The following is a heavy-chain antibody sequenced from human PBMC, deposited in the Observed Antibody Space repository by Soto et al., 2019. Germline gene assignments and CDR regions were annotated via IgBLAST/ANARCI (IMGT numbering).Heavy chain of an antibody. CDR1: GFTFSNYA. J-gene: IGHJ4*02. CDR3: VTDLNWQGH. V-gene: IGHV3-7*01. CDR2: IKYDGSEE. Sequence: GGSLRLSCAASGFTFSNYAMGWVRQAPGKGLECVANIKYDGSEEYYVDSVKGRFTISRDNAKNSLYLQMNSLRDEDSAVYYCVTDLNWQGHWGQGTLVTVS.